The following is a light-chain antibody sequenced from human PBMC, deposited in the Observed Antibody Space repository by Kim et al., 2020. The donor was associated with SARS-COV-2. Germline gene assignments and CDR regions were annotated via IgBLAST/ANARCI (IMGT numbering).Light chain of an antibody. CDR1: SLRNYY. CDR3: NSRDSSGNHVV. Sequence: SSELPQDPAVSVALGQTVRITCQGDSLRNYYASWYQQKPGQAPVLVIYGKNNRPSGIPDRFSGSSSGNTASLTITGAQAEDEADYYCNSRDSSGNHVVFGGGTQLTVL. CDR2: GKN. V-gene: IGLV3-19*01. J-gene: IGLJ2*01.